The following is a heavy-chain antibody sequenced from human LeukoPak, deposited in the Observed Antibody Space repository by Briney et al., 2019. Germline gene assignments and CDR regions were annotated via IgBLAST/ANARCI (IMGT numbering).Heavy chain of an antibody. V-gene: IGHV3-21*01. J-gene: IGHJ4*02. CDR2: ISSSSSYI. CDR1: GFTFSSYS. D-gene: IGHD6-6*01. CDR3: AREGGPLVMAFDY. Sequence: GGSLRLSCAASGFTFSSYSMNCVREAPGKGLEWVSSISSSSSYIYYADSVKGRFTISRDNAKNSLYLQMNSLRAEDTAVYYCAREGGPLVMAFDYWGQGTLVTVSS.